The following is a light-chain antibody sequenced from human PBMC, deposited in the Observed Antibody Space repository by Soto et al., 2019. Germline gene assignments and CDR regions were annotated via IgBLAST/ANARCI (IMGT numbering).Light chain of an antibody. CDR1: SSDVGGYNY. V-gene: IGLV2-14*03. CDR2: DVS. CDR3: SSYTTSNTYV. J-gene: IGLJ1*01. Sequence: QSVLTQPASVSGSPGQSITISCTGTSSDVGGYNYVSWYQHHPGKAPKLMIFDVSNRPSGVSNRFSGSKSGNTASLTISGLQPEDEADYYCSSYTTSNTYVFGNGTKVTV.